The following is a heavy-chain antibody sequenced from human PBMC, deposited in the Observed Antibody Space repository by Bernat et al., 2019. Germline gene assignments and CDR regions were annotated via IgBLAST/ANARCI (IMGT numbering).Heavy chain of an antibody. D-gene: IGHD6-6*01. CDR1: GGSISSYY. CDR3: ARRGSSSSLYYYSMDV. V-gene: IGHV4-59*08. J-gene: IGHJ6*03. Sequence: QVQLQESGPGLVKPSETLSLTCTVSGGSISSYYWSWIRQPPGKGLEWIGYIYYSGSTNYNPSLKSRVTISVDTSKNQFSLKLSSVTAADTAVYYCARRGSSSSLYYYSMDVWGKGTTVTVSS. CDR2: IYYSGST.